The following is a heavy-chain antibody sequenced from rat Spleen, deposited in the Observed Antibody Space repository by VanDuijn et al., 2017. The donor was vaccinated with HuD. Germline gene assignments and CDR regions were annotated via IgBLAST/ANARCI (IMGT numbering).Heavy chain of an antibody. D-gene: IGHD1-2*01. CDR3: ARPHSSLYVMDA. J-gene: IGHJ4*01. CDR2: INYDGSSI. CDR1: GFTFSDYD. Sequence: EVQLVESGGGLVQPGRSMKLSCAASGFTFSDYDMSWVRQAPRKSLEWVATINYDGSSIYYRDTVKGRFTISRENAKSTLYLQMDSLRSEDTATYYCARPHSSLYVMDAWGQGASVTVSS. V-gene: IGHV5-7*01.